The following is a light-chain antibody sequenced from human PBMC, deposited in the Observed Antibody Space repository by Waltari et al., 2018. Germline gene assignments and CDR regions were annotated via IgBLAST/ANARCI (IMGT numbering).Light chain of an antibody. Sequence: QSALTQPPSLSRSLGQSITISCTGTSSHAAGYNFLSWYQQDPGQAPKLMIYEVSNRPSGVSNRFSGSKSGNTASLTISGLQAEDAADYYCSSHTTSSIWVFGGGTKVTVL. CDR1: SSHAAGYNF. CDR2: EVS. J-gene: IGLJ3*02. CDR3: SSHTTSSIWV. V-gene: IGLV2-14*01.